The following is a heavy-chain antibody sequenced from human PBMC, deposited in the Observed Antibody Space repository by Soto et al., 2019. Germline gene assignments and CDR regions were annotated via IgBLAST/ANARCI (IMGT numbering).Heavy chain of an antibody. D-gene: IGHD5-12*01. J-gene: IGHJ4*02. V-gene: IGHV3-30-3*01. CDR2: ISYDGSNK. CDR3: ARATVEMATNDY. CDR1: GFTCSRYA. Sequence: GGSLRLSCAASGFTCSRYAMHWVRQAPGKGLEWVAVISYDGSNKYYADSVKGRFTISRDNSKNTLYLQMNSLRAEDTAVYYCARATVEMATNDYWGQGTLVTVSS.